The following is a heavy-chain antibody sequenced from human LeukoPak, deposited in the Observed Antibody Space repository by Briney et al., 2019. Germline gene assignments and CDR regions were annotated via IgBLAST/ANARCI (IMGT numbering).Heavy chain of an antibody. Sequence: SVKVSCKASGYTFTNYAMNWVRQAPGQGLEWMGGIIPIFGTANYAQKFQGRVTITADESTSTAYMELSSLRSEDTAVYYCAREEGRGSGSYVYGMDVWGQGTTVTVSS. V-gene: IGHV1-69*13. CDR1: GYTFTNYA. D-gene: IGHD3-10*01. J-gene: IGHJ6*02. CDR3: AREEGRGSGSYVYGMDV. CDR2: IIPIFGTA.